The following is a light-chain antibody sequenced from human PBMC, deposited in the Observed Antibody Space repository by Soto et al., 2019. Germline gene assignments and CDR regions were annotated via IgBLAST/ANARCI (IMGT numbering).Light chain of an antibody. Sequence: IVMTQSPATLSVSPGERATLSCRASQSVSSNLAWYQHKPGQAPRLLIYGASTRATDIPARFSGSGSGTAFTLTISTLQSEDFAVYSCQQYNNWPRTFGQGTKVEIK. J-gene: IGKJ1*01. CDR2: GAS. CDR3: QQYNNWPRT. V-gene: IGKV3-15*01. CDR1: QSVSSN.